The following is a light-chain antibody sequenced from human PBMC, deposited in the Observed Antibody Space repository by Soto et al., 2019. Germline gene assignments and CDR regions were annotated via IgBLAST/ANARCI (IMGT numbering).Light chain of an antibody. V-gene: IGKV3-20*01. J-gene: IGKJ1*01. Sequence: EIVLTQSPGSLSLSPGERATLSCRASQSVDSSFFAWYQQKPGQAPRLLIYGASNRATGIPDRFSGSGSGTDFTLTISTLQPEDFAVYFCQQYLSSVTFGQATKVELK. CDR3: QQYLSSVT. CDR1: QSVDSSF. CDR2: GAS.